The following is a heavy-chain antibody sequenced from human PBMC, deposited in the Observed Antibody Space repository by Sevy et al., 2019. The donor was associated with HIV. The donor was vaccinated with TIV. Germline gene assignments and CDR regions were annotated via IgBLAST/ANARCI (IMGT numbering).Heavy chain of an antibody. V-gene: IGHV1-46*03. Sequence: ASVKVSCKASGYTFITYDMHWVRQAPGQGLEWMGIINPSGGGTTYAQKFQGRVTMTRDTSTSTVYLELSSLRSEDTAVYYCTKDVVATPNYYSGMDVWGQWTTVTVSS. CDR1: GYTFITYD. CDR2: INPSGGGT. J-gene: IGHJ6*02. CDR3: TKDVVATPNYYSGMDV. D-gene: IGHD2-15*01.